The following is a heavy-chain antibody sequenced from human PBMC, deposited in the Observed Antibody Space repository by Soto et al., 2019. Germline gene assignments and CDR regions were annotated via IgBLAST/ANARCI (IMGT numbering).Heavy chain of an antibody. J-gene: IGHJ5*02. D-gene: IGHD3-16*02. Sequence: QVELVQSGAEVRKPGASVKVSCKVSGYTLTELSMHWVRLAPGKGLEWMGVFDAEDGEGYYAQNFQGRVTMPVDTSTDTAYMEMSSLRSENTAVYYCATDLCPVDADVWVNFRPADLWGQGTQVTVSS. CDR2: FDAEDGEG. V-gene: IGHV1-24*01. CDR1: GYTLTELS. CDR3: ATDLCPVDADVWVNFRPADL.